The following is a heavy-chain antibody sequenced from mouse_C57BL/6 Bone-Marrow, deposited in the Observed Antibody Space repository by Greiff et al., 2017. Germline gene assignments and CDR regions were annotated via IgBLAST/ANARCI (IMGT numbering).Heavy chain of an antibody. V-gene: IGHV5-17*01. D-gene: IGHD1-1*01. CDR1: GFTFSDYG. J-gene: IGHJ1*03. CDR2: ISSGSSTI. Sequence: EVMLVESGGGLVKPGGSLKLSCAASGFTFSDYGMHWVRQAPEKGLEWVAYISSGSSTIYYADTVKGRFTISRDNAKNTLFLQMTSLRSEDTAMYYCAVYYYGSRRYVDVWGTGTTVTVSS. CDR3: AVYYYGSRRYVDV.